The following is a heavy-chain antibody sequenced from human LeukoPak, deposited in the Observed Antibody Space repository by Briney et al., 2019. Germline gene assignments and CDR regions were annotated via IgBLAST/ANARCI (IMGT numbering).Heavy chain of an antibody. D-gene: IGHD2-2*01. CDR2: MNPNSGNT. CDR3: ARALVVVPAAMIGY. CDR1: GYTFTSYD. Sequence: ATEKVSCKASGYTFTSYDINWVRQATGQGLEWMGWMNPNSGNTGYAQKFQGRVTMTRNTSISTAYMELSSLRSEDTAVYYCARALVVVPAAMIGYWGQGTLVTVSS. J-gene: IGHJ4*02. V-gene: IGHV1-8*01.